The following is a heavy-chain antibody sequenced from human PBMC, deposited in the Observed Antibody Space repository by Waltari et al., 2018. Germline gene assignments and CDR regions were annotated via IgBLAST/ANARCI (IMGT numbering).Heavy chain of an antibody. CDR3: ARAQGVIMYFYGMDV. D-gene: IGHD3-10*01. J-gene: IGHJ6*02. Sequence: QVQLRESGPGLVKPSETLSLTCTVSGGSISSHYWSWIRQPPGKGLEWIGYIYYSGSTNYNPSLKSRVTISVDTSKNQFSLKLSSVTAADTAVYYCARAQGVIMYFYGMDVWGQGTTVTVSS. CDR2: IYYSGST. V-gene: IGHV4-59*11. CDR1: GGSISSHY.